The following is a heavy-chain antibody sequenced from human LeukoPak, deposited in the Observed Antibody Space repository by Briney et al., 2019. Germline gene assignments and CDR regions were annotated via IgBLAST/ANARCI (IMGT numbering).Heavy chain of an antibody. CDR1: GFTFSTYG. CDR3: AKQQVPWGALEYSLDS. CDR2: IWYDGSTQ. V-gene: IGHV3-33*06. D-gene: IGHD7-27*01. J-gene: IGHJ4*02. Sequence: GGSLRLSCAASGFTFSTYGIHWVRQAPGKGLERVAVIWYDGSTQLYADSVKGRFTVSRDNSKDTVYLQMNSLRGNDTAVYYCAKQQVPWGALEYSLDSWGQGTLVTVSS.